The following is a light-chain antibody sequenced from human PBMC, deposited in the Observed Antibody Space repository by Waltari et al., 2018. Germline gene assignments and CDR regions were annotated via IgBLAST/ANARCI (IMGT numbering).Light chain of an antibody. J-gene: IGLJ1*01. CDR1: SSYVGCYYH. V-gene: IGLV2-14*01. CDR2: EVN. CDR3: SSYSSSSTLYV. Sequence: QSALTQPASVSGSPGQSITTPCPGTSSYVGCYYHLPLYQQHPGKAPQVIIYEVNNRPSGVSNRFSGSKSGNTASLTISGLQADDEADYYCSSYSSSSTLYVFGTGTMVTVL.